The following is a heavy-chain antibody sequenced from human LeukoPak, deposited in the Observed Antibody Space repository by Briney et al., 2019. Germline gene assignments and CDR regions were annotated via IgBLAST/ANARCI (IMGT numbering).Heavy chain of an antibody. CDR2: INNYGGST. CDR1: GFTFSTYS. Sequence: LPGGSLRLSCAASGFTFSTYSMGWVRQAPGKGLEWVSVINNYGGSTFYADSVKGRFTISRDNSKNTLYLQMNSLRAEDTAVYYCAKGAIIDYSGSYLVYWGQGTLVTVSS. V-gene: IGHV3-23*01. CDR3: AKGAIIDYSGSYLVY. D-gene: IGHD1-26*01. J-gene: IGHJ4*02.